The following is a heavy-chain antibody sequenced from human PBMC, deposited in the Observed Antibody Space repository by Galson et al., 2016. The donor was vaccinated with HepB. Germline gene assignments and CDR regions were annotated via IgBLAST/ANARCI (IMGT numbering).Heavy chain of an antibody. CDR3: ARHISRVDTAMVL. CDR1: GGSISGSSSY. J-gene: IGHJ4*02. V-gene: IGHV4-39*01. Sequence: SETLSLTCTVSGGSISGSSSYWGWIRQPPGKGLEWIGNMYYSGSTYYKSSLKSRVAMSVDMSKNQFSLKLTSVTAADTAVYYCARHISRVDTAMVLWGQGTQVIVSS. CDR2: MYYSGST. D-gene: IGHD5-18*01.